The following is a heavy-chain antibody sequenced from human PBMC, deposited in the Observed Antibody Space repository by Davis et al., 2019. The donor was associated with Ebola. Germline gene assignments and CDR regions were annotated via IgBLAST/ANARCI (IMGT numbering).Heavy chain of an antibody. CDR2: IYSGGST. V-gene: IGHV3-53*01. D-gene: IGHD3-3*01. Sequence: GESLKISCAASGFTVSSSYMTWVRHTPGKGLECVSVIYSGGSTYYAGSVKGRFTISRDNSENTLYLQMNSLRAEDTAVYYCAKDLRGTTFGGVWGKGTTVTVSS. J-gene: IGHJ6*04. CDR1: GFTVSSSY. CDR3: AKDLRGTTFGGV.